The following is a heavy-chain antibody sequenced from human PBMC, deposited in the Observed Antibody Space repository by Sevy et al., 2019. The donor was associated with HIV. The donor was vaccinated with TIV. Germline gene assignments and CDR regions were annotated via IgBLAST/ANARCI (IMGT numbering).Heavy chain of an antibody. J-gene: IGHJ5*01. D-gene: IGHD2-15*01. CDR1: GFSVRSFS. CDR3: ARDSARVIVPTAGFDS. CDR2: LLYNVRTE. Sequence: GGSLRLSCSASGFSVRSFSMHWVRQAPGKGLEWVAALLYNVRTEEYADSVKGRFSITRDNDKNTLNLEMNSLRVEDTALYFCARDSARVIVPTAGFDSWGQGVLVTVSS. V-gene: IGHV3-33*03.